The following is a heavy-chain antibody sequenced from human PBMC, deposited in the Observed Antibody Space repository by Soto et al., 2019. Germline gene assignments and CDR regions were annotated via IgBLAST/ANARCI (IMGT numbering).Heavy chain of an antibody. J-gene: IGHJ4*02. CDR3: ATYYCSSDTCYYFDY. CDR1: VCSVSSYR. Sequence: SEPLSVTCTGSVCSVSSYRWSWIRPPRGKGLEWIGYISYTGSTNYNPSLKSRVSFSVDTSKNQFSLQLSSVTAAGTAVYYCATYYCSSDTCYYFDYWGQGTLVTVSS. D-gene: IGHD2-2*01. V-gene: IGHV4-59*02. CDR2: ISYTGST.